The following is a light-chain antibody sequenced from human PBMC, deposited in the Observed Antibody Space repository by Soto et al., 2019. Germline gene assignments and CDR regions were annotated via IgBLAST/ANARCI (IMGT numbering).Light chain of an antibody. J-gene: IGKJ4*01. Sequence: EIVLTQSPAILSLSPGERASLYRRARQSVRSFVAWYKQRPGPAPRLLIYEASNRATCIPARFSCSGALTDFTLTISTLEPEDFEVYYCQQRRKSPPTFGGGTKVEIK. CDR1: QSVRSF. V-gene: IGKV3-11*01. CDR2: EAS. CDR3: QQRRKSPPT.